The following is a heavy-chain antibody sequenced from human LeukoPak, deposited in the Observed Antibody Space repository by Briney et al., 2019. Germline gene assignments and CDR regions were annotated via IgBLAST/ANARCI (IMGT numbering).Heavy chain of an antibody. CDR2: IRSKAYRGTT. Sequence: GGSLRLSCRGSGFTFGDHAMSWVRQAPGKGLEWVGFIRSKAYRGTTEYAPSVKGRFTISRDDSISIAYLQMNSLITEDTAFYFCPRGPKHLWTHNGMDVWAQGTTVTVPS. CDR1: GFTFGDHA. V-gene: IGHV3-49*04. J-gene: IGHJ6*02. D-gene: IGHD2-21*01. CDR3: PRGPKHLWTHNGMDV.